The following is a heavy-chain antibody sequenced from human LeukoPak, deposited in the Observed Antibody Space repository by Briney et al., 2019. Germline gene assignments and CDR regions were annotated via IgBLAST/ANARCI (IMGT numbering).Heavy chain of an antibody. CDR3: ARHRLTRNYGSGILGSYYYMDV. CDR2: IYHSGST. CDR1: GGSISSGGYY. J-gene: IGHJ6*03. V-gene: IGHV4-30-2*01. D-gene: IGHD3-10*01. Sequence: SETLSLTCTVSGGSISSGGYYWSWIRQPPGKGLEWIGYIYHSGSTYYNPSLKSRVTISVDRSKNQFSLKLSSVTAADTAVYYCARHRLTRNYGSGILGSYYYMDVWGEGTTVTVSS.